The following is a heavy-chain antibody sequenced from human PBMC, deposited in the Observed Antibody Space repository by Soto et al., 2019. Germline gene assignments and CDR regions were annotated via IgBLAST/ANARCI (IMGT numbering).Heavy chain of an antibody. J-gene: IGHJ4*02. D-gene: IGHD3-16*02. Sequence: QVQLVQSGAEVKKPGASVKVSCKTSGYTFTTYGLSWVRQAPGQGLEWMGWISGYNGNTNYAQKLQGRVTVTADTSTSTAHMEVRSLTSDDTAVYYCARDPPGYPNFFDHWGEGTLVTVSS. V-gene: IGHV1-18*01. CDR2: ISGYNGNT. CDR1: GYTFTTYG. CDR3: ARDPPGYPNFFDH.